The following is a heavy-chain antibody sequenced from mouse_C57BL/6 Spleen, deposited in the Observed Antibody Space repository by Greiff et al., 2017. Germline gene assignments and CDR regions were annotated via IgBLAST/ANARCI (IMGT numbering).Heavy chain of an antibody. CDR1: GYTFTSYW. CDR2: IYPGSGST. CDR3: ARRGAPYYYGSSYHYAMDY. V-gene: IGHV1-55*01. D-gene: IGHD1-1*01. J-gene: IGHJ4*01. Sequence: QVQLQQSGAELVKPGASVKMSCKASGYTFTSYWITWVKQRPGQGLEWIGDIYPGSGSTNYNEKFKSKATLTVDTSSSTAYMQLSSLTSEDSAVYYCARRGAPYYYGSSYHYAMDYWGQGTSVTVSS.